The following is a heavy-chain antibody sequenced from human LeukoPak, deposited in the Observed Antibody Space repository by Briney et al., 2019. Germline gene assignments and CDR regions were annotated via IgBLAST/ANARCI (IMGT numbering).Heavy chain of an antibody. J-gene: IGHJ2*01. V-gene: IGHV1-18*01. Sequence: ASVKVSCKASGYTFTSYGISWVRQAPGQGLEWMGWISAYNDNTNYAQKLQGRVTMTTDTSTSTAYMELRSLRSDDTAVYYCARTYYYDSSGYYPPRYFDLWGRGTLVTVSS. CDR3: ARTYYYDSSGYYPPRYFDL. D-gene: IGHD3-22*01. CDR1: GYTFTSYG. CDR2: ISAYNDNT.